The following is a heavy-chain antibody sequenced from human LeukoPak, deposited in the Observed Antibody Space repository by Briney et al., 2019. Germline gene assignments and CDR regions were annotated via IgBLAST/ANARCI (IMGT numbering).Heavy chain of an antibody. Sequence: PGGSLRLSCTASGFTFGDYAMSWVRQAPGKGLEWVGFIRSKAYGGTTEYAASVKGRFTISRDGSKSIAYLQMNSLKTEDTAVYYCTRAYYVPEFDYWGQGTLVTVSS. CDR3: TRAYYVPEFDY. V-gene: IGHV3-49*04. D-gene: IGHD3-10*02. CDR1: GFTFGDYA. CDR2: IRSKAYGGTT. J-gene: IGHJ4*02.